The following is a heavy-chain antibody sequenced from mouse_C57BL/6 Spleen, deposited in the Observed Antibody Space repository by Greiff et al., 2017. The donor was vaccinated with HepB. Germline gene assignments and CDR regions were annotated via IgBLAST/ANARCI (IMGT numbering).Heavy chain of an antibody. CDR1: GYTFTSYW. D-gene: IGHD1-1*01. V-gene: IGHV1-72*01. CDR2: IDPNSGGT. CDR3: ASERFRYYGSSYGDWYFDV. J-gene: IGHJ1*03. Sequence: VQLQQPGAELVKPGASVKLSCKASGYTFTSYWMHWVKQRPGRGLEWIGRIDPNSGGTKYNEKFKSKATLTVDKPSSTAYMQLSSLTSEDAAVYDCASERFRYYGSSYGDWYFDVWGTGTTVTVSS.